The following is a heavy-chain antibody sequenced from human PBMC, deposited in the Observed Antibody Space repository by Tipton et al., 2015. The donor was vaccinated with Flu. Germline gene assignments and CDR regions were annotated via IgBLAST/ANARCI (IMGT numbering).Heavy chain of an antibody. CDR3: AKSDCGSTGCYTVDY. V-gene: IGHV3-9*01. D-gene: IGHD2-2*01. Sequence: SLRLSCVTSGFIFDDYAMHWVRQAPGKGLEWVSGVSGNSGVIGYAESVEGRFTISRDNAKNSLYLQMNSLRTEDTAFYYCAKSDCGSTGCYTVDYWGQGTLVTVSS. J-gene: IGHJ4*02. CDR2: VSGNSGVI. CDR1: GFIFDDYA.